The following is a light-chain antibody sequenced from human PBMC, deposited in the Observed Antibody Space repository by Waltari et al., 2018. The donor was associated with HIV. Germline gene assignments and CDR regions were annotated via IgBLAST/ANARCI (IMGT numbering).Light chain of an antibody. J-gene: IGLJ2*01. Sequence: QSALTQPASVSGPPGQSITISCTGTSDDIGGSNLVSWYQHHPGKAPRPIIFDVDKRSSGISDRVSGSKSGYTASLTISGRRTEDEADYFCCSISTIYFGVLFGGGTTLTVL. V-gene: IGLV2-23*02. CDR1: SDDIGGSNL. CDR3: CSISTIYFGVL. CDR2: DVD.